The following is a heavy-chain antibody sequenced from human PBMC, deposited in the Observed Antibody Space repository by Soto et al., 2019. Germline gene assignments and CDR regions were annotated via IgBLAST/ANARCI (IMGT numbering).Heavy chain of an antibody. J-gene: IGHJ6*02. CDR2: IYDSGRT. CDR3: ARGTIPYYYYGMDV. D-gene: IGHD3-10*01. V-gene: IGHV4-59*01. Sequence: WTWIRQPPGEGLEWIGYIYDSGRTYYNPSLKSRVTISVDTSKNQFSLRLSSVSAADTAVYYCARGTIPYYYYGMDVWGQGAMVTVSS.